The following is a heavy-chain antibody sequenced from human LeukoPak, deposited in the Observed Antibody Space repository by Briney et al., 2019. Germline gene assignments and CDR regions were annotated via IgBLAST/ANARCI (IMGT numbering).Heavy chain of an antibody. CDR2: INPNSGGT. CDR3: ARAQIAAADDYYYYGMDV. J-gene: IGHJ6*02. V-gene: IGHV1-2*02. CDR1: GYTFTGYY. D-gene: IGHD6-13*01. Sequence: ASVKVSCKASGYTFTGYYMHWVRQAPGQGLEWMGWINPNSGGTNYAQKFQGRVTMTRDTSISTAYMELSRLRSDDTAVYYCARAQIAAADDYYYYGMDVWGQGTTVTVSS.